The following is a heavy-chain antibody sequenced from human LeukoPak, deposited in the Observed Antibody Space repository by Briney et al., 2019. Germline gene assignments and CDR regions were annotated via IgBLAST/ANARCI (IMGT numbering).Heavy chain of an antibody. CDR1: GFTFSSFA. J-gene: IGHJ1*01. D-gene: IGHD3-22*01. CDR2: ITGGGGST. Sequence: GGSLRLSCAASGFTFSSFAMSWVRQAPGKGLEWVSGITGGGGSTYYADSVRGRFTISRDNSKNTLYLQMNSLRAEDTAVYYCAKDYYDSSGFVGQHWGQGTLVTVSS. CDR3: AKDYYDSSGFVGQH. V-gene: IGHV3-23*01.